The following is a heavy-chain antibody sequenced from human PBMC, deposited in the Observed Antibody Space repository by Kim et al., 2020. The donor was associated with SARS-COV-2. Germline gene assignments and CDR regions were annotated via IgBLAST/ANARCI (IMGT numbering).Heavy chain of an antibody. CDR1: GFTFSSYD. CDR3: ARGGRGGSAIFGVVIIDPYGMDV. V-gene: IGHV3-13*04. CDR2: IGTAGDT. J-gene: IGHJ6*02. Sequence: GGSLRLSCAASGFTFSSYDMHWVRQATEKGLEWVSAIGTAGDTYYPGSVKGRFTISRENAKNSLYLQMNSLRAGDTAVYYCARGGRGGSAIFGVVIIDPYGMDVWGQGTTVTVSS. D-gene: IGHD3-3*01.